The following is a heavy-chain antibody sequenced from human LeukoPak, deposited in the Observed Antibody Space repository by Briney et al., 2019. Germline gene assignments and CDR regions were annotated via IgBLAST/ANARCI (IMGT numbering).Heavy chain of an antibody. D-gene: IGHD3-22*01. CDR2: IIPILGIA. J-gene: IGHJ3*02. CDR1: GGTFSSYA. CDR3: ARGSPYYYDSSGYSDAFDI. Sequence: GSSVEVSCKASGGTFSSYAISWVRQAPGQGLEWMGRIIPILGIANYAQKFQGRVTITADKSTSTAYMELSSLRSEDTAVYYCARGSPYYYDSSGYSDAFDIWGQGTMVTVSS. V-gene: IGHV1-69*04.